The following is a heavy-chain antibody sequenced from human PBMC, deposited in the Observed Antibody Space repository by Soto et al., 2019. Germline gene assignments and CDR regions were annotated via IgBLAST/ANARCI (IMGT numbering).Heavy chain of an antibody. CDR3: AKGSSGYYDNFDY. CDR1: GCTFSSYA. Sequence: GESLRLSCVASGCTFSSYAKYWVRQAPGKGLEWLSGVSGSGSRTYYADSVKGRFTISRDNSKNTVYLQMNSLSAEDTALYYCAKGSSGYYDNFDYWGQGTLVTVSS. D-gene: IGHD3-22*01. V-gene: IGHV3-23*01. CDR2: VSGSGSRT. J-gene: IGHJ4*02.